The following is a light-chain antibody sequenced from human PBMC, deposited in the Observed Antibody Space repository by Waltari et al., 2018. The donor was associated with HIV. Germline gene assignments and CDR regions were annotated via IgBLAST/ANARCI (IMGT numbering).Light chain of an antibody. V-gene: IGLV2-11*01. Sequence: QSALTQPRSVSGSPGQSVTISCTGISSDVGGYNYVSWYQQHPGKAPKLMIYDVRKRPSGVPDRFSGSTAGNTASLTISGLQAEDEADYYCCSYAGSYVFGTGTKVTVL. CDR2: DVR. J-gene: IGLJ1*01. CDR3: CSYAGSYV. CDR1: SSDVGGYNY.